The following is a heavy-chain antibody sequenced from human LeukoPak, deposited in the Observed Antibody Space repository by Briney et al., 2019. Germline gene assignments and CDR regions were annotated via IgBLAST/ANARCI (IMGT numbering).Heavy chain of an antibody. CDR1: GGSFSGYY. J-gene: IGHJ4*02. V-gene: IGHV4-34*01. Sequence: SETLSLTCAVYGGSFSGYYWSWIRQPPGKGLEWIGEINHSGSTNYNPSLKSRVTMSVDTSKNQFSLKLSSVTAADTAVYYCARDRQSSVSSSWFDYWGQGTLVTVSS. CDR2: INHSGST. CDR3: ARDRQSSVSSSWFDY. D-gene: IGHD6-13*01.